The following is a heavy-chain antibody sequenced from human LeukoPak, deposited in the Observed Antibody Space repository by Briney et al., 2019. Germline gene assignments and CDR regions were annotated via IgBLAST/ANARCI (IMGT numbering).Heavy chain of an antibody. V-gene: IGHV1-2*02. D-gene: IGHD3-22*01. J-gene: IGHJ4*02. CDR2: INPNSGGT. Sequence: GASVKVSCKASGYAFTGYYMHWVRQAPGQGLEWMGWINPNSGGTSYAQKFQGRVTMTRDTSISTAYMELSRLRSDDTAVYYCTRFDSSGYYGYWGQGTLVTVSS. CDR1: GYAFTGYY. CDR3: TRFDSSGYYGY.